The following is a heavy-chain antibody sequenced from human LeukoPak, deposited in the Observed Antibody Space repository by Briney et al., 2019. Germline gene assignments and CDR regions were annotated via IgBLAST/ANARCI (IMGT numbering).Heavy chain of an antibody. CDR2: IYYSGST. J-gene: IGHJ4*02. CDR3: ARLNLYGSGSYPIDY. Sequence: SETLSLTCTVSGGSISSYYWSWIRQPPGKGLEWIGYIYYSGSTNYNPSLKSRVTISVDTSKNQFSLKLSSVTAADTAVYYCARLNLYGSGSYPIDYWGQGTLVTVSS. D-gene: IGHD3-10*01. V-gene: IGHV4-59*01. CDR1: GGSISSYY.